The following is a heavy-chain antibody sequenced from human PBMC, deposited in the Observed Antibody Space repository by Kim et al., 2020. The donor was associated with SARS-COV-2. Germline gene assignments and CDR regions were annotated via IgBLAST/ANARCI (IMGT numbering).Heavy chain of an antibody. CDR3: TPHLTLTVPTYYFDY. CDR1: GFTFSNAW. CDR2: IKSKTDGGTT. J-gene: IGHJ4*02. D-gene: IGHD3-16*01. V-gene: IGHV3-15*01. Sequence: GGSLRLSCAASGFTFSNAWMSWVRQAPGKGLEWVGRIKSKTDGGTTDYAAPVKGRFTISRDDSKNTLYLQMNSLKTEDTAVYYCTPHLTLTVPTYYFDYWGQGTLVTVSS.